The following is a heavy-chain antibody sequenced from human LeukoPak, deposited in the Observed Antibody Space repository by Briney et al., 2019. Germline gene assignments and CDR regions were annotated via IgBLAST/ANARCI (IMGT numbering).Heavy chain of an antibody. V-gene: IGHV3-21*01. Sequence: GGSLRLSCAASGFTFSSYSMNWVRQAPGKGLEWVSSISSSSSYIYYADSVKGRFTISRDNSKNTLYLQMSSLRAEDTAVYYCVKDPGCSGGSCYSTHNFQHWGQGTLVTVSS. CDR3: VKDPGCSGGSCYSTHNFQH. CDR2: ISSSSSYI. D-gene: IGHD2-15*01. J-gene: IGHJ1*01. CDR1: GFTFSSYS.